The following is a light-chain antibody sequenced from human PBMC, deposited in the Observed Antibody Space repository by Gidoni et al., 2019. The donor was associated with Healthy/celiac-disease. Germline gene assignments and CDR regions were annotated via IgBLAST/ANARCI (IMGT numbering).Light chain of an antibody. J-gene: IGLJ2*01. V-gene: IGLV3-1*01. CDR3: QAWDSSTATGV. CDR1: KLGAKY. CDR2: QDS. Sequence: SYELTQPPSVSVSPGQTASITCSGDKLGAKYACWYQQKPGQSPVLVIYQDSKRPSGIPERFSGSNSGNTATLTISGTQAMDEADYYCQAWDSSTATGVFGGGTKLTVL.